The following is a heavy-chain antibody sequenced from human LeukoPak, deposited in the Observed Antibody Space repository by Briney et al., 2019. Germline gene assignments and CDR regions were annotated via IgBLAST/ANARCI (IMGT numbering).Heavy chain of an antibody. CDR3: ALVGATTV. CDR2: IYHSGST. V-gene: IGHV4-4*02. D-gene: IGHD1-26*01. CDR1: GGSINTDNW. J-gene: IGHJ4*02. Sequence: PSETLSLTCVVSGGSINTDNWWGWVRQPPGKGLEWIGEIYHSGSTNYNPSLKSRVTISVDTSKNQFSLKLSSVTAADTAVYYCALVGATTVWGQGTLVTVSS.